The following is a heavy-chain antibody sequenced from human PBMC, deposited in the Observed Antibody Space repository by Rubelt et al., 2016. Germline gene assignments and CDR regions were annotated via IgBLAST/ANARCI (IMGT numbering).Heavy chain of an antibody. D-gene: IGHD2-2*01. CDR3: ARLTGPYCGTTTCYGYYIDY. CDR1: GGSISSGSDY. CDR2: VYYSGRT. J-gene: IGHJ4*02. V-gene: IGHV4-39*07. Sequence: QLQLQESGPGLVKPSETLSLTCTVSGGSISSGSDYWGWIRQPPGKELEWLGSVYYSGRTYYNPSLTSRVSMSAATSKTQFSLKLSSVTAAATAVYYCARLTGPYCGTTTCYGYYIDYWGQGTLVTVSS.